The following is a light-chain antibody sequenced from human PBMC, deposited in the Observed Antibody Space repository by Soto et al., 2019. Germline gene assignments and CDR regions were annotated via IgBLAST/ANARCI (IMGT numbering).Light chain of an antibody. CDR1: QSVSSSY. Sequence: EIVLTQSPGTLSLSPGERATLSCRASQSVSSSYLAWYQQKPGQAPRLRIYGASSRATGIPDRFSGSGSGTDFTLTISRLEPEDFAVYYCPQYGSSPPYTFGQGTKLEIK. CDR3: PQYGSSPPYT. V-gene: IGKV3-20*01. J-gene: IGKJ2*01. CDR2: GAS.